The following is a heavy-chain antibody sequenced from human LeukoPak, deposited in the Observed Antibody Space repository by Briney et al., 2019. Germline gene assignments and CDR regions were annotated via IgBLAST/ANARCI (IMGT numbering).Heavy chain of an antibody. D-gene: IGHD1-26*01. CDR3: ARLIVGAKPGFRDY. V-gene: IGHV4-34*01. Sequence: SETLSLTCAVYNGSTTGYYWSWIRQPPGKGLEWIGEINHSGGTNYNPSLKSRATISVDKSKNQFSLKLSSVTAADTAVYYCARLIVGAKPGFRDYWGQGTLVTVSS. CDR1: NGSTTGYY. J-gene: IGHJ4*02. CDR2: INHSGGT.